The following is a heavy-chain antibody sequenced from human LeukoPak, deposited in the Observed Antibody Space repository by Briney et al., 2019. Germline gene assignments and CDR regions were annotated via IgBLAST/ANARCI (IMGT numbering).Heavy chain of an antibody. CDR2: IIPIFGIA. CDR1: GGTFSSYA. V-gene: IGHV1-69*04. Sequence: SVKVSCKASGGTFSSYAISWVRQAPGQGLEWMGMIIPIFGIANYAQKFQGRVTITADKSTSTAYMELSSLRSEDTAVYYCARSPVGSSWYNWFDPWGQGTLVTVSS. CDR3: ARSPVGSSWYNWFDP. J-gene: IGHJ5*02. D-gene: IGHD6-13*01.